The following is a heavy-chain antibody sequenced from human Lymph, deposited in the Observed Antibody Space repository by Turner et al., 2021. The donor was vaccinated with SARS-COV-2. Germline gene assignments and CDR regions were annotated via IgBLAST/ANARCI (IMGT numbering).Heavy chain of an antibody. D-gene: IGHD4-17*01. V-gene: IGHV1-8*01. J-gene: IGHJ5*02. Sequence: QVQLVQPRTEVRKPGASVKVSCMASRYTFTRYDINWVRQAAGQGLGWMGAMDPNRGNTGYAQKCQGRVTMTRNTSISTAYMELSSLRSEDTAVYYCARAAQLTVWFDPWGQGTLVTVSS. CDR1: RYTFTRYD. CDR3: ARAAQLTVWFDP. CDR2: MDPNRGNT.